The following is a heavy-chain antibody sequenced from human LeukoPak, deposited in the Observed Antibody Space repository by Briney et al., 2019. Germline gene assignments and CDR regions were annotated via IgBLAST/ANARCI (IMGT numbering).Heavy chain of an antibody. CDR1: GGSIRSYY. J-gene: IGHJ3*02. CDR2: IYAHGST. CDR3: ARGAYYYASRGYFTFHI. D-gene: IGHD3-22*01. Sequence: SETLSLTCTVSGGSIRSYYWSWVRRPAGKGLEWIGRIYAHGSTNYNPSLKSRVTMSADTSKNQFSLKLSSVTAADTAVYYCARGAYYYASRGYFTFHIWGQGTMVTVSS. V-gene: IGHV4-4*07.